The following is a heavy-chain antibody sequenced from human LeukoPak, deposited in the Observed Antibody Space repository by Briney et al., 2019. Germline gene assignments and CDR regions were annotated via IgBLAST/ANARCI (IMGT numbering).Heavy chain of an antibody. D-gene: IGHD3-3*01. Sequence: SQTLSLTCSVSGGSISSGPYFWSWIRQPPGKGLEWIGYIYYSGSTNYNPSLKSRVTISVDTSKNQFSLKLSSVTAADTAVYYCASSPTDGVALDYWGQGTLVTVSS. CDR2: IYYSGST. V-gene: IGHV4-61*01. CDR3: ASSPTDGVALDY. J-gene: IGHJ4*02. CDR1: GGSISSGPYF.